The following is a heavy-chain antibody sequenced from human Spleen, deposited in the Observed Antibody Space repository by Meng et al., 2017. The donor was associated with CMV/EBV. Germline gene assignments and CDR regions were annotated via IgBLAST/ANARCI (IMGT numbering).Heavy chain of an antibody. Sequence: SVKVSCKASGDTFSSYTISWVRQAPGQGLEWMGRIIPILGIANYAQKFQGRVTITADKSTSTAYMELSSLRSEDTAVYYCASTEQLVQVYYYGMDVWGQGTTVTVSS. CDR2: IIPILGIA. J-gene: IGHJ6*02. D-gene: IGHD6-13*01. CDR3: ASTEQLVQVYYYGMDV. V-gene: IGHV1-69*02. CDR1: GDTFSSYT.